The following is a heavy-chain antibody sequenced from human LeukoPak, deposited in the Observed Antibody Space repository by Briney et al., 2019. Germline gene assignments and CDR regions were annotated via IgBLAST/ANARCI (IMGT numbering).Heavy chain of an antibody. Sequence: SETLSLTCTVSGGSISSSHYYWGWVRQPPGRGLEWIGNMHFNGSTYYNPSLKSRVTLSVDTSKNQFSLELNSVTAADTAVYFCATTRLLYTDYYWYFDPWGRGTLVTVSS. CDR3: ATTRLLYTDYYWYFDP. CDR1: GGSISSSHYY. V-gene: IGHV4-39*01. D-gene: IGHD3-9*01. CDR2: MHFNGST. J-gene: IGHJ2*01.